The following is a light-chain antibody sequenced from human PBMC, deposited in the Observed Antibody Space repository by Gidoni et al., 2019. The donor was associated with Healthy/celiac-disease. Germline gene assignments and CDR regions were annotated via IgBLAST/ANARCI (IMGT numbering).Light chain of an antibody. V-gene: IGLV2-14*03. J-gene: IGLJ2*01. CDR1: SSDVGGYNY. Sequence: QSALTQPASVSGSPGQSITISCTGTSSDVGGYNYVSWYQQHPGKAPKLMIYDVSNRPSGVSNRVSGSKSGNTASLTISGLQAEDEADYYCSSYTSSSTVVFGGGTKLTXL. CDR3: SSYTSSSTVV. CDR2: DVS.